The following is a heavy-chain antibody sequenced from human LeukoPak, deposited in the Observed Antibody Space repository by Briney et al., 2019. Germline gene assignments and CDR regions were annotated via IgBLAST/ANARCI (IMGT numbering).Heavy chain of an antibody. D-gene: IGHD6-19*01. CDR2: IYTSGST. J-gene: IGHJ5*02. CDR1: GGSISSYY. V-gene: IGHV4-4*07. Sequence: KPSETLSLTCTVSGGSISSYYWSWIRQPAGKGLEWIGRIYTSGSTNYNPSLKSRVTMSVDTSKNQFSLKLSSVTAADTAVYYCAREPYSSGFNWFDPSRQGTLVTVSS. CDR3: AREPYSSGFNWFDP.